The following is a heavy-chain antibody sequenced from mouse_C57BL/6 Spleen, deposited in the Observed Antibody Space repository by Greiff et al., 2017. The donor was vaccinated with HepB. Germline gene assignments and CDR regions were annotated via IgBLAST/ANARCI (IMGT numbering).Heavy chain of an antibody. J-gene: IGHJ1*03. CDR2: IRNKANNHAT. CDR1: GFTFSDAW. V-gene: IGHV6-6*01. CDR3: TWRGITTRSYWYFDV. D-gene: IGHD2-4*01. Sequence: EVQRVESGGGLVQPGGSMKLSCAASGFTFSDAWMDWVRQSPEKGLEWVAEIRNKANNHATYYAESVKGRFTISRDDSKSSVYLQMNSLRAEDTGIYYCTWRGITTRSYWYFDVWGTGTTVTVSS.